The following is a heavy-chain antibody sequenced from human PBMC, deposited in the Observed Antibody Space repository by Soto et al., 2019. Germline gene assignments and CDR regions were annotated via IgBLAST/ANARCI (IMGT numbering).Heavy chain of an antibody. D-gene: IGHD3-3*01. J-gene: IGHJ6*02. V-gene: IGHV3-74*01. CDR1: GFTFSSYW. CDR3: VRDPPILPSRGGVSPYYYGMDV. CDR2: INSDGNIT. Sequence: GGSLRLSCAASGFTFSSYWMHWVRQAPGKGLVWVSRINSDGNITSYADSVKGRFTISRDNAKNTLYLQMNSLRAEDTAVYYCVRDPPILPSRGGVSPYYYGMDVWGQGTTVTVSS.